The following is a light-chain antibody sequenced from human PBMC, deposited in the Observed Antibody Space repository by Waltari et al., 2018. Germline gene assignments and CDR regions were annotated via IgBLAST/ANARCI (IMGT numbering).Light chain of an antibody. CDR3: SSFTGSDTHV. V-gene: IGLV2-14*01. CDR1: SSDVGRYIY. Sequence: QSALTQPASVSGSPGQSITISCTGTSSDVGRYIYVSWYQQHPGKAPKLMIYEVSHRPSGVSNRFSGSKSGNTASLTISGLQAEDEADYYCSSFTGSDTHVFGTGTKVTVL. CDR2: EVS. J-gene: IGLJ1*01.